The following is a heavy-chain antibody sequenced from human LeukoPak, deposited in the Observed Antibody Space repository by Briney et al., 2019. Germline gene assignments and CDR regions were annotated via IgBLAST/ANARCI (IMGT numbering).Heavy chain of an antibody. Sequence: SETLSLTCTVSGDSITSGGYYWNWIRQPPGKGLEYIGYIYHTGSTYYNPSLNRRAIISLDRSKNQFSLKLTSVTAADTAVYFCAITPGPFDSTRNYYPLDYWGQGTLVTVSS. CDR1: GDSITSGGYY. V-gene: IGHV4-30-2*01. D-gene: IGHD3-22*01. CDR2: IYHTGST. J-gene: IGHJ4*02. CDR3: AITPGPFDSTRNYYPLDY.